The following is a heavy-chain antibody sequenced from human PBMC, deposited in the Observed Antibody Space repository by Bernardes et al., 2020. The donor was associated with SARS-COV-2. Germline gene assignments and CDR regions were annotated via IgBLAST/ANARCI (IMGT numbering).Heavy chain of an antibody. Sequence: GGSLRLSCAASGFTFSSYSMNWVRQAPGKGLEWVSSISSSSSYIYYADSVKGRFTISRDNAKNSLYLQMNSLRAEDTAVYYCARVHERAYYDFWSGYYSYGMDVWGQGTTVTVSS. V-gene: IGHV3-21*01. CDR2: ISSSSSYI. CDR1: GFTFSSYS. D-gene: IGHD3-3*01. CDR3: ARVHERAYYDFWSGYYSYGMDV. J-gene: IGHJ6*02.